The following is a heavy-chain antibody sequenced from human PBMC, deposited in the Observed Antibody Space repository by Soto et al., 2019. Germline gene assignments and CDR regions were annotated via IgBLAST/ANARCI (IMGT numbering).Heavy chain of an antibody. V-gene: IGHV4-61*01. CDR3: ARGPDYYDSSGYYPFDY. CDR2: IYYSGST. CDR1: GGSVSSGSYY. D-gene: IGHD3-22*01. Sequence: QVQLQESGPGLVKPSETLSLTCTVSGGSVSSGSYYWSWIRQPPGKGLEWIGYIYYSGSTNYNPSHKSRVTISVDTSKNQFSLKLSSVTAADTAVYYCARGPDYYDSSGYYPFDYWGQGTLVTVSS. J-gene: IGHJ4*02.